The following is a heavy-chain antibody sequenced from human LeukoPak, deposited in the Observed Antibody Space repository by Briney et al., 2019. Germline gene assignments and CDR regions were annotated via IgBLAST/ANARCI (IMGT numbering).Heavy chain of an antibody. D-gene: IGHD7-27*01. CDR2: INPNSGGT. CDR1: GYTFTGYY. J-gene: IGHJ4*02. V-gene: IGHV1-2*02. Sequence: APVKVSCKASGYTFTGYYMHWVRQAPGQGLEWMGWINPNSGGTNYAQKFQGRVTMTRDTSISTAYMELSRLRSDDTAVYYCAIIDWGPENYFDYWGQGTLVTVPS. CDR3: AIIDWGPENYFDY.